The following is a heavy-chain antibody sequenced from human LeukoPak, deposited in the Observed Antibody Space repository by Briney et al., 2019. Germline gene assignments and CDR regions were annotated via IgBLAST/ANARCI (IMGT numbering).Heavy chain of an antibody. Sequence: SETLSLTCTVSGGSISSSSYYWGWVRQPPGGGLGWIVSIYYSGSTYYNPSLKSRVTISVDTSKNQFSLKLSSVTAADTAVYYCARQGGGDQLPPLRYYYYYMDVWGKGTTVTVSS. CDR3: ARQGGGDQLPPLRYYYYYMDV. V-gene: IGHV4-39*01. D-gene: IGHD2-2*01. CDR2: IYYSGST. J-gene: IGHJ6*03. CDR1: GGSISSSSYY.